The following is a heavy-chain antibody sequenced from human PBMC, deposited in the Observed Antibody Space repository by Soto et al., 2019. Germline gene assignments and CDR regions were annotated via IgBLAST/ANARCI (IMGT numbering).Heavy chain of an antibody. V-gene: IGHV1-3*01. J-gene: IGHJ4*02. D-gene: IGHD3-3*01. CDR1: GYTFTSYA. CDR2: INAGNGNT. Sequence: ASVKVSCKASGYTFTSYAMHWVRQAPGQRLEWMGWINAGNGNTKYSQKFQGRVTITRDTSASTAYMELSSLRSEDTAVYYCARGSSITIFCPYPPGGTEVDYWGQGTLVTVSS. CDR3: ARGSSITIFCPYPPGGTEVDY.